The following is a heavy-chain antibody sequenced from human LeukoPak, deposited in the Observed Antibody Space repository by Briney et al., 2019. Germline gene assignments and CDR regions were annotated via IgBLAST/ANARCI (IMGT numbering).Heavy chain of an antibody. J-gene: IGHJ5*02. V-gene: IGHV4-30-2*01. CDR3: ARLGAIRLDP. Sequence: KASETLSLTCAVSGGSISSGGYSWSWIRQPPGKGLEWIGEINHSGSTNYNPSLKSRVTISVDTSKNQFSLKLTSVTAADTAVYYCARLGAIRLDPWGQGTLVTVSS. CDR1: GGSISSGGYS. CDR2: INHSGST. D-gene: IGHD3-16*01.